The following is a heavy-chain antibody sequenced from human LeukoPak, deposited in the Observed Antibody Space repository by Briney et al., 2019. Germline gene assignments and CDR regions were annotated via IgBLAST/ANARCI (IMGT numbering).Heavy chain of an antibody. Sequence: GGSLRLYCAASGFAITDHHMDWVRQAPGKGMEWVGRSQTTKPNSCTTEYAASVKGRFTISRDDSKNSLYLQLNSLKTEDTAVFYCVRGVTTSSGWYHFDNWGRGTVVTVSS. D-gene: IGHD6-13*01. CDR3: VRGVTTSSGWYHFDN. V-gene: IGHV3-72*01. J-gene: IGHJ4*02. CDR1: GFAITDHH. CDR2: SQTTKPNSCTT.